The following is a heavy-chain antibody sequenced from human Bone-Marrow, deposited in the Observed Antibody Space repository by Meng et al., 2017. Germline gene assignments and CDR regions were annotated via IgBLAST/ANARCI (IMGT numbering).Heavy chain of an antibody. CDR1: GGSFSGYY. D-gene: IGHD4-11*01. V-gene: IGHV4-34*01. CDR2: INHSGST. CDR3: ARGPTTMAHDFDY. Sequence: QVQLQQWGAGLLKPSKTLSLPCTVYGGSFSGYYWGWIRQPPGKGLEWIGEINHSGSTNYNPSLESRATISVDTSQNNLSLKLSSVTAADSAVYYCARGPTTMAHDFDYWGQGTLVTVSS. J-gene: IGHJ4*02.